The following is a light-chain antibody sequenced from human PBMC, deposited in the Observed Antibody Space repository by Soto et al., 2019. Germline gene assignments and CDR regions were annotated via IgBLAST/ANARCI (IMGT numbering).Light chain of an antibody. Sequence: DIQMTQSPSSLSASVGDRVTITCRASQSISTYLNWYQQKAGLAPKLLIYAASSWQSGVPSRFSGSGSGTDFTLTISSLQPEDFAAYYCQQTSSTPPTFGRGTKVEI. J-gene: IGKJ1*01. CDR2: AAS. CDR1: QSISTY. CDR3: QQTSSTPPT. V-gene: IGKV1-39*01.